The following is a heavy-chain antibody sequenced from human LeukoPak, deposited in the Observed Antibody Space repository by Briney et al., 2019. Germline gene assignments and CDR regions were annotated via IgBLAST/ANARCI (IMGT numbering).Heavy chain of an antibody. CDR3: ARGAYGGTIDY. CDR1: GITVSSIY. D-gene: IGHD4-23*01. V-gene: IGHV3-53*01. J-gene: IGHJ4*02. Sequence: PGGSLRLSCAASGITVSSIYMSWVRQAPGKGLEWVSVIYSGGSAYYADSVKGRFTISRDNSKNTLYLQMNSLRAEDTAVYYCARGAYGGTIDYWGQGTLVTVSS. CDR2: IYSGGSA.